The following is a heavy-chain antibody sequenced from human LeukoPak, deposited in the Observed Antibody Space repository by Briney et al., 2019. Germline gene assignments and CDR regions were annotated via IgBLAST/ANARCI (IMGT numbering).Heavy chain of an antibody. CDR3: ANDKYYDSVVLFVY. D-gene: IGHD3-22*01. J-gene: IGHJ4*02. CDR1: GFTFSSYG. CDR2: ISYDGSNK. Sequence: GGSLRLSCAASGFTFSSYGMHWVRQAPGKGLEWVAVISYDGSNKYYADSVKDRFTISRDNSKNTLYLQMNSLRAEDTAVYYCANDKYYDSVVLFVYWGQEPLVTVPS. V-gene: IGHV3-30*18.